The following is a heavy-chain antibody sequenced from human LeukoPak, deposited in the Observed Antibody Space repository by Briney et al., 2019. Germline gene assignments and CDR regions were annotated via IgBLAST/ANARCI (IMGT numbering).Heavy chain of an antibody. D-gene: IGHD2-15*01. CDR3: AKDREYCSGGSCYFGTFDY. V-gene: IGHV3-30*18. J-gene: IGHJ4*02. CDR1: GFTFSSYG. CDR2: ISYDGSNK. Sequence: GGSLRLSCAASGFTFSSYGMHWVRQAPGKGLEWVAVISYDGSNKYYADSVKGRFTISRDNSKNTLYLQMNSLRAEDTAVYYCAKDREYCSGGSCYFGTFDYWGQGTLVTVSS.